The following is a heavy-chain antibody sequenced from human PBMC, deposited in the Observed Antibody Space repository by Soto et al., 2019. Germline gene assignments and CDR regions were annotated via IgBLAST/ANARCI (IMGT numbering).Heavy chain of an antibody. CDR2: ISAYNGNT. V-gene: IGHV1-18*01. Sequence: QVQLVQSEAEVKKPGASVKVSCKASGYTFTSYGISWVRQAPGQGLEWMGWISAYNGNTNYAQKLQGRVTMTTDTSTSTAYMEVRSLRSDDTAVYYCASNGIYSGSYHYYGMDVWGQGTTVTVSS. CDR3: ASNGIYSGSYHYYGMDV. D-gene: IGHD1-26*01. CDR1: GYTFTSYG. J-gene: IGHJ6*02.